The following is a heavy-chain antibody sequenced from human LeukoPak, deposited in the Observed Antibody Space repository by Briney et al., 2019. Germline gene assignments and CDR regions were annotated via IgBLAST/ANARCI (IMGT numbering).Heavy chain of an antibody. D-gene: IGHD2-21*01. CDR2: LKPNSGDT. Sequence: ASLKVSCKASGYTFTDYYIHWVRQAPGQRLEWMGWLKPNSGDTKSAQKFQGRVTMTRDTSINTVYIDLAGLTTEDTAVYYCARGRRRDDSDGYCHFNNWGQGTQVTDSS. V-gene: IGHV1-2*02. J-gene: IGHJ4*02. CDR1: GYTFTDYY. CDR3: ARGRRRDDSDGYCHFNN.